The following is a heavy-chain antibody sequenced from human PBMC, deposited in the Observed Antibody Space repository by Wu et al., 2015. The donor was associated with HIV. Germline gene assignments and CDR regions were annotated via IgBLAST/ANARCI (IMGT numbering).Heavy chain of an antibody. D-gene: IGHD3-10*02. CDR3: ATFSVVTMLNI. J-gene: IGHJ4*02. V-gene: IGHV1-69*05. Sequence: QVQLVQSGAEVKKPGSSVKVSCRASGGTFSSYTISWVRQAPGQGLEWMGTIIPIFGTANYAQNFQGRVTITTDESTSTAFMELSSLRSEDTAVYYCATFSVVTMLNIWGQGTLVTVSS. CDR2: IIPIFGTA. CDR1: GGTFSSYT.